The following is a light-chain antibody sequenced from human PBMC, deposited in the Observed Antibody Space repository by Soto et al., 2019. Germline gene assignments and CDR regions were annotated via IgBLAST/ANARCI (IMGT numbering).Light chain of an antibody. CDR2: AAS. CDR1: QRIDTY. Sequence: DIQLTQSPSSLSASVGDRVTITCRASQRIDTYLNWYQQKPGKAPSLLIYAASRLQSGVPSRFRGSGSETHFTLTISGLQPEAVATYCCQQGYSTPRTFGQGTKLEIK. V-gene: IGKV1-39*01. J-gene: IGKJ2*01. CDR3: QQGYSTPRT.